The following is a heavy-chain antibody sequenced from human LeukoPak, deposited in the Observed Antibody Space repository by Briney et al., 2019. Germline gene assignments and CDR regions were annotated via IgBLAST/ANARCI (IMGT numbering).Heavy chain of an antibody. CDR3: ARSESSGWFF. Sequence: PGGSLRLSCTASGFTFSMYWMTWVRQAPGKGLEWVANIKEDGSQKYYVDSMKGRFTISRDNAEKSLYLQMNSLTAEDTAVYYCARSESSGWFFGGQGTLVTVSS. CDR1: GFTFSMYW. J-gene: IGHJ4*02. CDR2: IKEDGSQK. D-gene: IGHD6-19*01. V-gene: IGHV3-7*05.